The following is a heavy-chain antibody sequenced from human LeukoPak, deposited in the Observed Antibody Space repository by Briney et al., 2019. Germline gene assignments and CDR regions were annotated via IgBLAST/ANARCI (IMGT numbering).Heavy chain of an antibody. Sequence: SETLSLTCAVYGGSFSGYCWSWIRQPPGKGLEWIGEINHSGSTNYNPSLKSRVTISVDTSKNQFSLKLSSVTAADTAVYYCARGARPLHYYDSSGYYWGTERHYYFDYWGQGTLVTVSS. CDR3: ARGARPLHYYDSSGYYWGTERHYYFDY. D-gene: IGHD3-22*01. J-gene: IGHJ4*02. CDR1: GGSFSGYC. CDR2: INHSGST. V-gene: IGHV4-34*01.